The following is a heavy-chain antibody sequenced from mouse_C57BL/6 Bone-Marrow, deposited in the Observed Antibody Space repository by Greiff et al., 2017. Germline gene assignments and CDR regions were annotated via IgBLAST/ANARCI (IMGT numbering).Heavy chain of an antibody. J-gene: IGHJ1*03. D-gene: IGHD2-5*01. CDR2: ISYDGSN. Sequence: DVQLQESGPGLVKPSQSLSLTCSVTGYSITSGYYWNWIRQFPGNKLEWMGYISYDGSNNYNPSLKNRISITRDTSKNQFFLKLNSVTTEDTATYYCARVAYYSNHWYFDVWGTGTTVTVSS. CDR1: GYSITSGYY. V-gene: IGHV3-6*01. CDR3: ARVAYYSNHWYFDV.